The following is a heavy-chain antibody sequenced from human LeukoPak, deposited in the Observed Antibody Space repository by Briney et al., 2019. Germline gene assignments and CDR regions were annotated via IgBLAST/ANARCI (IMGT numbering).Heavy chain of an antibody. V-gene: IGHV4-39*01. CDR3: ARTNRIAVAGTDY. J-gene: IGHJ4*02. Sequence: SETLSLTCTVSGGSISSSSYYWGWIRQPPGKGLEWIGSIYYSGSTYYNPPLKSRVTISVDTSKNQFSLKLSSVTAADTAVYYCARTNRIAVAGTDYWGQGTLVTVSS. D-gene: IGHD6-19*01. CDR1: GGSISSSSYY. CDR2: IYYSGST.